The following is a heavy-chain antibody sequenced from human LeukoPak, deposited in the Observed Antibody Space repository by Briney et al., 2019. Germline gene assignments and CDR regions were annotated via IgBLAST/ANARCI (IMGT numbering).Heavy chain of an antibody. J-gene: IGHJ3*02. CDR1: AFTVSSNY. D-gene: IGHD4-11*01. CDR3: ARVNYRAFSI. Sequence: GGSLRLSCVASAFTVSSNYVIWIRQAPGKGLEWVSFIYADGTTYYADSVKGRVTISRDNSKNTVFLQMNSLRADDAALYYCARVNYRAFSIWGQGTMVTVSS. V-gene: IGHV3-66*01. CDR2: IYADGTT.